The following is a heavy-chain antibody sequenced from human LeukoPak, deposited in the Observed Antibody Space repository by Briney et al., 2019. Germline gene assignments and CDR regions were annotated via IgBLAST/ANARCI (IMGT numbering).Heavy chain of an antibody. D-gene: IGHD6-13*01. V-gene: IGHV3-30-3*01. Sequence: SLCPSRAASGFSFSSYAMHWVRQAPGKGLEWVAVISYDGSNKYYADSVRGRFTISRDNFENTLYLQMNRLRAEDTAVYYCARAESGYSSSWWSGEGVDVYIGGKGATVT. CDR3: ARAESGYSSSWWSGEGVDVYI. CDR2: ISYDGSNK. J-gene: IGHJ6*03. CDR1: GFSFSSYA.